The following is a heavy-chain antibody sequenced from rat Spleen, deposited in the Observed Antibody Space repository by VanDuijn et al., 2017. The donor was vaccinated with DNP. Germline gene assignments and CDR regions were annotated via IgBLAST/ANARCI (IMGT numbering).Heavy chain of an antibody. D-gene: IGHD1-11*01. CDR1: GFSLTSYN. CDR3: ARHSPRRVWGNFDF. Sequence: QVQLKESGPGLVQPSQTLSLTCTVSGFSLTSYNVHWVRHPTGKGLEWMGIIWTGGSTDYNSALKSRLSISRDTSKSQVFLKMNSLQPEDTGTYYCARHSPRRVWGNFDFWGPGTMVTVSS. V-gene: IGHV2-30*01. J-gene: IGHJ1*01. CDR2: IWTGGST.